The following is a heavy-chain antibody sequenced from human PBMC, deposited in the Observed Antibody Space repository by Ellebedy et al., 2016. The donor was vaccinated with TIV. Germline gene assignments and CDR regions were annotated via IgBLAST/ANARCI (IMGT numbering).Heavy chain of an antibody. CDR1: GFTFEEYG. J-gene: IGHJ4*01. D-gene: IGHD4-17*01. V-gene: IGHV3-20*04. CDR3: ARDGATVNTLDY. Sequence: GESPKISCAASGFTFEEYGMSWVRQGPGKGLEWGSYISYNGGSTTYADSVKGRFTVSRDNAKNTLDLQMNSLRAEDTAVYYCARDGATVNTLDYWGHGILVTVSS. CDR2: ISYNGGST.